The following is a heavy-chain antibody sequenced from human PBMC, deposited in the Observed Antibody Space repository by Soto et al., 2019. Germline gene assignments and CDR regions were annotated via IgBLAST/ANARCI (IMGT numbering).Heavy chain of an antibody. Sequence: ASVKVSGKASGNAFGIIIISWGRKATGQGLEWMGWMNPNSGNTGYAQKFQGRVSMTRNTSITTAYLELSSLRSDDTAIYYCARMATSGTLNWFDPWGQGTLVTVSS. V-gene: IGHV1-8*01. CDR1: GNAFGIII. CDR3: ARMATSGTLNWFDP. CDR2: MNPNSGNT. J-gene: IGHJ5*02.